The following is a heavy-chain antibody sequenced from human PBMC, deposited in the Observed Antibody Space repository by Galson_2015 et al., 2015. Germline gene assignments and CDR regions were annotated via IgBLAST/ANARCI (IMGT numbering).Heavy chain of an antibody. CDR3: ARGGDSSGWSTYGMDV. V-gene: IGHV3-74*01. J-gene: IGHJ6*02. D-gene: IGHD6-19*01. CDR1: GFTFSSYW. Sequence: SLILCCAGSGFTFSSYWMHWVRRAPGKGLVRVSRINSDGSSTRDADSVTGRFTISRDHAMITRYLQMNSLRAEDTAVYYCARGGDSSGWSTYGMDVWGQGTTVTVSS. CDR2: INSDGSST.